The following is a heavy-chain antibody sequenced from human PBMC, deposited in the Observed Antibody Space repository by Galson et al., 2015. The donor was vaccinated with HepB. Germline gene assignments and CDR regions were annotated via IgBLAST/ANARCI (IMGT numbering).Heavy chain of an antibody. CDR3: ASQRITMVRGVTAFDY. CDR2: IYSGGST. V-gene: IGHV3-66*04. J-gene: IGHJ4*02. D-gene: IGHD3-10*01. Sequence: SLRLSCAASGFTFSSYAMSWVRQAPGKGLEWVSVIYSGGSTYYADSVKGRFTISRDNSKNTLYLQMNSLRAEDTAVYYCASQRITMVRGVTAFDYWGQGTLVTVSS. CDR1: GFTFSSYA.